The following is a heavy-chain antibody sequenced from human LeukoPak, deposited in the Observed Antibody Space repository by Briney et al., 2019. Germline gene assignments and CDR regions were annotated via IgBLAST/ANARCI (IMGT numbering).Heavy chain of an antibody. CDR3: AKNSGPGVNYFDP. D-gene: IGHD1-7*01. Sequence: LTGGSLRLSCIASGFTFRDYWMHWVRQVPVKGLVWVSFIKTDGTTTAYADSVKGRFSISRDNAKSTLYLQMNSLRVEDTGIYYCAKNSGPGVNYFDPWGQGTLVTVSS. CDR1: GFTFRDYW. J-gene: IGHJ5*02. V-gene: IGHV3-74*03. CDR2: IKTDGTTT.